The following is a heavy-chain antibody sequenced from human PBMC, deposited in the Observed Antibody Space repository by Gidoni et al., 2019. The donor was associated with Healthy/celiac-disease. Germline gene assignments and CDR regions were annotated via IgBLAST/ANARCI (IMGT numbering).Heavy chain of an antibody. J-gene: IGHJ6*03. CDR3: ARFKRATMVRGVIGQGYMDV. Sequence: EVQLVESGGGLVKPGGSLRLSCAASGFTFSSYSMNWVRQAPGKGLEWVSSISSSSSYIYYADSVKGRFTISRDNAKNSLYLQMNSLRAEDTAVYYCARFKRATMVRGVIGQGYMDVWGKGTTVTVSS. CDR1: GFTFSSYS. CDR2: ISSSSSYI. D-gene: IGHD3-10*01. V-gene: IGHV3-21*01.